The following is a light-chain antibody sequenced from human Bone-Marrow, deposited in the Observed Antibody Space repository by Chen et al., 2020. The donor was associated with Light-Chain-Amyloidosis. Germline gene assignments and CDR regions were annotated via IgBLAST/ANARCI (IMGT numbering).Light chain of an antibody. J-gene: IGLJ2*01. V-gene: IGLV3-25*03. CDR2: RDT. Sequence: SYELTQPPSVSVSPGQTARTTCSGDVLPTKYAYWYQQKPGPAPVLVIHRDTERPSGISERFSGSSSGTTATLTISGVQAEDEADYHCQSADSSGTYEVIFGGGTKLTVL. CDR3: QSADSSGTYEVI. CDR1: VLPTKY.